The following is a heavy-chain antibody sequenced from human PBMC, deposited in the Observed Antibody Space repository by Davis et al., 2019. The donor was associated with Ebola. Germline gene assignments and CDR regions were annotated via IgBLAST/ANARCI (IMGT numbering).Heavy chain of an antibody. CDR3: ARRTGY. D-gene: IGHD1-1*01. V-gene: IGHV3-33*01. Sequence: GESLKISCAASGFTFSSYGMHWVRQAPGKGLEWVAVIWYDGSNKYYADSVKGRFTISRDNAKNSLYLQMNSLRAEDTAVYYCARRTGYWGQGTLVTVSS. CDR2: IWYDGSNK. CDR1: GFTFSSYG. J-gene: IGHJ4*02.